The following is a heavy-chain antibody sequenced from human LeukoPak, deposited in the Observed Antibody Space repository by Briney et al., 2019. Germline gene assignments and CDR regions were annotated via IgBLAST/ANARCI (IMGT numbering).Heavy chain of an antibody. CDR1: GYTFTSYY. CDR2: INPSGSST. CDR3: ARDPSDPYYYDSSGSGMDV. Sequence: ASVKVSCTASGYTFTSYYMYWVRQAPGQGLEWMRIINPSGSSTCYAQKFQGRVTMTRDRSTRTVYMDLSSLRSEDTAVYYCARDPSDPYYYDSSGSGMDVWGQGTTVTVSS. J-gene: IGHJ6*02. D-gene: IGHD3-22*01. V-gene: IGHV1-46*01.